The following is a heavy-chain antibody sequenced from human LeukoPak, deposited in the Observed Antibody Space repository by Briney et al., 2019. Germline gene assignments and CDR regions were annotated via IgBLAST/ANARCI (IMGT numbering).Heavy chain of an antibody. V-gene: IGHV1-18*01. J-gene: IGHJ6*02. CDR1: DYTFTTSG. CDR2: INAYNGNT. CDR3: ASPRGGYGWGDYYYYGMDV. Sequence: GASVKVSCKASDYTFTTSGVTWVRQAPGQGLEWVGWINAYNGNTKYAQRLQGRLTMTTDTSTSTAYMELWSLRSDDTAVYYCASPRGGYGWGDYYYYGMDVWGQGTTVTVSS. D-gene: IGHD3-10*01.